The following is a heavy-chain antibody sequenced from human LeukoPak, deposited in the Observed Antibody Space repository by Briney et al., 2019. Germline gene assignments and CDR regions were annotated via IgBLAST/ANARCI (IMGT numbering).Heavy chain of an antibody. J-gene: IGHJ4*02. CDR2: INHSGST. CDR1: GGSFSGYY. CDR3: ASRLLRYPDY. V-gene: IGHV4-34*01. D-gene: IGHD3-22*01. Sequence: SETLSLTCAVYGGSFSGYYWSWIRQPPGKGLEWIGEINHSGSTNYNPSLKSRVTISVDTSKNQFSLKLSSVTAADTAVYYCASRLLRYPDYWGQGTLVTVSS.